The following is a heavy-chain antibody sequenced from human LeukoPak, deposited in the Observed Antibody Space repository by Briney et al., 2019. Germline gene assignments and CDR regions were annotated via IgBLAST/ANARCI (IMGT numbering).Heavy chain of an antibody. Sequence: GGSLRLSCAVSGFILYNDIMDWVRQAPGKGLEWVSSITGSGSFVYYADSVKGRFTISRDNAKNSLFLQMMSLRAEENAVYYCARDSSGPWFDPCGQGTLVTVSS. V-gene: IGHV3-21*01. CDR3: ARDSSGPWFDP. D-gene: IGHD6-6*01. CDR1: GFILYNDI. J-gene: IGHJ5*02. CDR2: ITGSGSFV.